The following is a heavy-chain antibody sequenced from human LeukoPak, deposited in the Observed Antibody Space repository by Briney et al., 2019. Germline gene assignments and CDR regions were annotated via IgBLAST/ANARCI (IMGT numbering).Heavy chain of an antibody. V-gene: IGHV1-2*02. CDR2: INPNSGGT. Sequence: ASVKVSCKASGYTFTGYYMHWVRQAPGQGLEWMGWINPNSGGTNYAQKFQGRVTMTRDTSISTAYMELSRLRSDDTAVYYCARGRGPEMLYYGSGSPYMDVWGKGTTVTVSS. J-gene: IGHJ6*03. CDR1: GYTFTGYY. D-gene: IGHD3-10*01. CDR3: ARGRGPEMLYYGSGSPYMDV.